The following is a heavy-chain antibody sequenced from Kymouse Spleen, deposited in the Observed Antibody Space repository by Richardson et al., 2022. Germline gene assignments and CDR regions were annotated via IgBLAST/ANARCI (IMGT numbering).Heavy chain of an antibody. Sequence: QVQLVESGGGVVQPGRSLRLSCAASGFTFSSYGMHWVRQAPGKGLEWVAVISYDGSNKYYADSVKGRFTISRDNSKNTLYLQMNSLRAEDTAVYYCAKETPGIAAAGRWFDPWGQGTLVTVSS. J-gene: IGHJ5*02. D-gene: IGHD6-13*01. V-gene: IGHV3-30*18. CDR3: AKETPGIAAAGRWFDP. CDR1: GFTFSSYG. CDR2: ISYDGSNK.